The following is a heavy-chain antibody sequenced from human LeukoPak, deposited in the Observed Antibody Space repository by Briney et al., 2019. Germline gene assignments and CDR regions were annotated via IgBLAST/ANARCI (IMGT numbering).Heavy chain of an antibody. CDR1: GGSFSVYC. J-gene: IGHJ4*02. CDR2: INHSGST. Sequence: PSETLSLTCAVYGGSFSVYCWSWIRQPPGKGLEWIGEINHSGSTNYNPSLKSRVTISVDTSNNHFSLKLSSVTAADTAVYYCARGIAARYDYWGQGTLVTVSS. V-gene: IGHV4-34*01. D-gene: IGHD6-6*01. CDR3: ARGIAARYDY.